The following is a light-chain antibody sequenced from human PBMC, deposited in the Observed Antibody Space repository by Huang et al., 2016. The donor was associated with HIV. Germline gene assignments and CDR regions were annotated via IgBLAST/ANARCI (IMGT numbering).Light chain of an antibody. J-gene: IGKJ4*01. CDR1: QSITTY. V-gene: IGKV1-39*01. CDR3: LQSYSDPLT. Sequence: DIQMTQSPSSLSASVGDRVTITCRASQSITTYLSWYQQKPGKAPNLLIYSASNLQSGWPSRFSGSGSGTDFTLTISSLQPEDFATYYCLQSYSDPLTFGGGTKVDIK. CDR2: SAS.